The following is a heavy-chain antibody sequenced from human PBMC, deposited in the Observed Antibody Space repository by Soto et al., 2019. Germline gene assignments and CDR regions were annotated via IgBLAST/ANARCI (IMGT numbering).Heavy chain of an antibody. Sequence: QVQLQESGPGLVKPSQTLSLTCTVSGGSISSGGYYWSWIRQHPGKGLEWIGYIYYSGSTYYNPSLKSRVTISVDTSKNQFSLKLSSVTAADTAVYYCARDVDSNYEDYYYYYGMDVWGQGTTVTVSS. V-gene: IGHV4-31*03. D-gene: IGHD4-4*01. CDR2: IYYSGST. CDR1: GGSISSGGYY. CDR3: ARDVDSNYEDYYYYYGMDV. J-gene: IGHJ6*02.